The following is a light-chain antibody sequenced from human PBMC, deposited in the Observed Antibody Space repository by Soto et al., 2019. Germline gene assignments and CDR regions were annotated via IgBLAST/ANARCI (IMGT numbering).Light chain of an antibody. CDR3: MQDLQTPPIT. J-gene: IGKJ5*01. CDR2: LGS. V-gene: IGKV2-28*01. CDR1: QSLLHSNGYNY. Sequence: VTPGEPASISCRSSQSLLHSNGYNYLDWYLQKPGQSPQLLIYLGSNRASGVPDRFSGSGSGTDFTLKISRVEAGDVGVYYCMQDLQTPPITFGQGTRLEI.